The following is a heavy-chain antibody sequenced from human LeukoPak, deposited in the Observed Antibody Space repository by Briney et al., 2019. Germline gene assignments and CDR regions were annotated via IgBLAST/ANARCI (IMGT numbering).Heavy chain of an antibody. Sequence: GGSLRLSCAASGFTFSTYSMKWVRQAPGKGLEWVSYISDSGAMYYADSVRGRFTISRENAQHSLFLQMNSLRAEDTAVYYCARDGGYRGYDADCWGQGTLVTVSS. CDR3: ARDGGYRGYDADC. CDR1: GFTFSTYS. J-gene: IGHJ4*02. D-gene: IGHD5-12*01. CDR2: ISDSGAM. V-gene: IGHV3-48*01.